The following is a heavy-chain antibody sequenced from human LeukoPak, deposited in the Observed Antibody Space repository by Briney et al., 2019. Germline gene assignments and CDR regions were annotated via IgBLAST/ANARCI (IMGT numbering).Heavy chain of an antibody. J-gene: IGHJ4*02. V-gene: IGHV3-74*01. CDR3: ARDIQNVDTPMALDY. CDR1: GFTFSSYW. D-gene: IGHD5-18*01. CDR2: INSDGSST. Sequence: GGSLRLSCAASGFTFSSYWMHWVRQAPGKGLVWVSRINSDGSSTSYADSVKGRFTISRDNSKNTLYLQMNSLRAEDTAMYYCARDIQNVDTPMALDYWGQGTLVTVSS.